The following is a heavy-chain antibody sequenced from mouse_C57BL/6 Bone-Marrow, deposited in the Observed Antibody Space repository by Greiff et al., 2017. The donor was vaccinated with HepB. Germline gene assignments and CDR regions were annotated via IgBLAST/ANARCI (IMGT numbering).Heavy chain of an antibody. CDR3: ARIYDGYYWYFDV. CDR2: INPSTGGT. CDR1: GYSFTGYY. J-gene: IGHJ1*03. D-gene: IGHD2-3*01. Sequence: EVQLQESGPELVKPGASVKISCKASGYSFTGYYMNWVKQSPEKSLEWIGEINPSTGGTTYNQKFKAKATLTVDKSSSTAYMQLKSLTSEDSAVYYGARIYDGYYWYFDVWGTGTTVTVSS. V-gene: IGHV1-42*01.